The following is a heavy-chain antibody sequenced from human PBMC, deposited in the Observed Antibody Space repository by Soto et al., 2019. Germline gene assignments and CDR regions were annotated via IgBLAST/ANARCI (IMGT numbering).Heavy chain of an antibody. CDR3: AHSQRGPRDF. CDR1: GFSLSNSGVA. Sequence: QITLKESGPTLVRPTQPLTLTCTFAGFSLSNSGVAVAWILQPPGEALEWLALIYWDDDKRYNSSLKSRLTITKDTSKDQVVLTMTNMDPVDTAPYFCAHSQRGPRDFWGQGILVTVSS. V-gene: IGHV2-5*02. CDR2: IYWDDDK. D-gene: IGHD5-12*01. J-gene: IGHJ4*02.